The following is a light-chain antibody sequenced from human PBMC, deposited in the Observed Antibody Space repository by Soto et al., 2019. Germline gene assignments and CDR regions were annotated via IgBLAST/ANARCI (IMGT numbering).Light chain of an antibody. CDR3: QQGNHFPFT. J-gene: IGKJ2*01. Sequence: DFQLTQSPSSVSASVGDRVSITCRASQTVNTWLAWFQQKPGKAPKLLIYAASTLQSGVPSRFSGSGSGTNFTLTISSLQPDDFATYYCQQGNHFPFTFGQGTYLEIK. CDR2: AAS. V-gene: IGKV1D-12*01. CDR1: QTVNTW.